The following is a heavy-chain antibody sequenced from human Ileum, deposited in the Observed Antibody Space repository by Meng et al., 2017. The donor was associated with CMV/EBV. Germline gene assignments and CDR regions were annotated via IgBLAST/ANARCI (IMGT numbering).Heavy chain of an antibody. D-gene: IGHD6-6*01. Sequence: VSGGSISSGDYYWSWIRQPPGKGLEWIGYIYYSGTTYYSPSLKSRVSLSVDTSKNQISLKLSSVTAADTAVYYCARTQYSTSRAFDIWGQGTMVTVSS. CDR2: IYYSGTT. CDR1: GGSISSGDYY. V-gene: IGHV4-30-4*08. J-gene: IGHJ3*02. CDR3: ARTQYSTSRAFDI.